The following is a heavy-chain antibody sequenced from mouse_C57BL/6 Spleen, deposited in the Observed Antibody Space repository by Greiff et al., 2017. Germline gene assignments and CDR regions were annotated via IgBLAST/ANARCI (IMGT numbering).Heavy chain of an antibody. Sequence: QVQLQQSGAELVKPGASVKMSCKASGYTFTSYWITWVKQRPGQGLEWIGDIYPGSGSTNYNDKFKSKATLTVDTSSSTAYMQLSSLTSEDSAVYYCASYYGSSYDYFDYWGQGTTLTVSS. J-gene: IGHJ2*01. CDR3: ASYYGSSYDYFDY. CDR1: GYTFTSYW. D-gene: IGHD1-1*01. CDR2: IYPGSGST. V-gene: IGHV1-55*01.